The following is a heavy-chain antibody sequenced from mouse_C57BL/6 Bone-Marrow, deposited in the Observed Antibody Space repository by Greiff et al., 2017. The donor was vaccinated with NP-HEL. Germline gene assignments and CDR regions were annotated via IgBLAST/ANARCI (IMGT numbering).Heavy chain of an antibody. CDR1: GFTFSDYY. V-gene: IGHV5-16*01. CDR3: ARYYYGSSYNYFDY. Sequence: EVQLVESEGGLVQPGSSMKLSCTASGFTFSDYYMAWVRQVPEKGLEWVANINYDGSSTYYLDSLKSRFIISRDNAKNILYLQMSSLKSEDTATYYCARYYYGSSYNYFDYWGQGTTLTVSS. CDR2: INYDGSST. J-gene: IGHJ2*01. D-gene: IGHD1-1*01.